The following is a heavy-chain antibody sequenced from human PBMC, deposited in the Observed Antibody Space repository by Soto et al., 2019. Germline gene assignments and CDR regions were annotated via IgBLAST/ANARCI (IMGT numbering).Heavy chain of an antibody. Sequence: EVQLVESGGGLVQPGGSLRLSCAASGFSFSYYGLNWVRQAPGKGLEWVSYISSSSSTIYYADSVKGRFTISRDNAKKSLYLQMNSLRAADTAVYYCARDLNGDDDSIAFDIWGQGTLVTVSS. CDR2: ISSSSSTI. V-gene: IGHV3-48*01. CDR3: ARDLNGDDDSIAFDI. J-gene: IGHJ3*02. D-gene: IGHD2-8*01. CDR1: GFSFSYYG.